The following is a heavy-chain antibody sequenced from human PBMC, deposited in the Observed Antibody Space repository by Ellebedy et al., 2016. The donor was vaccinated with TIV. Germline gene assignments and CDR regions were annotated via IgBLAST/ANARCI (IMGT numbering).Heavy chain of an antibody. D-gene: IGHD2-15*01. Sequence: PGGSLRLSCAASGSTFNSYSLNRVRKAPGKGREWVSSISGSSSRLYYADSVRGRFTISRDNAKNSLYLQMNSLRDEDTAVYYCARGACILLSCRSGYGMDVWGQGTTVTVSS. CDR3: ARGACILLSCRSGYGMDV. V-gene: IGHV3-21*01. CDR2: ISGSSSRL. J-gene: IGHJ6*02. CDR1: GSTFNSYS.